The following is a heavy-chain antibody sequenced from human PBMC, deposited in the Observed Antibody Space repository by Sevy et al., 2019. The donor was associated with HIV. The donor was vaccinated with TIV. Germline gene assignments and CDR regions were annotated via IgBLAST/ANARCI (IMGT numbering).Heavy chain of an antibody. J-gene: IGHJ4*02. V-gene: IGHV3-48*01. CDR3: ARAYSGGWPQGAWTDY. D-gene: IGHD6-19*01. Sequence: GGSLRLSCAASGFTFSTYSMNWVRQAPGKGLEWVSYVSRSSRTIYYADSEEGGFTISRDNAKSSLSMQINSLRTDDTAVYYCARAYSGGWPQGAWTDYWGQGTLVTVSS. CDR2: VSRSSRTI. CDR1: GFTFSTYS.